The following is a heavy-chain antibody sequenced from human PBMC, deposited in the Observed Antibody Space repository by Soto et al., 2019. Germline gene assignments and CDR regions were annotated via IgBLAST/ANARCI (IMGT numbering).Heavy chain of an antibody. CDR2: ISYDGSNK. CDR1: GFTFSSYG. D-gene: IGHD1-26*01. J-gene: IGHJ4*02. CDR3: AKDIVGATETFDY. V-gene: IGHV3-30*18. Sequence: QVQLVESGGGVVQPGRSLRLSCAASGFTFSSYGMHWVRQAPGKGLEWVAVISYDGSNKYYPDSVKGRFTISRDNSKNTLYLQMNSLRAEDTAVYYCAKDIVGATETFDYWGQGTLVTVSS.